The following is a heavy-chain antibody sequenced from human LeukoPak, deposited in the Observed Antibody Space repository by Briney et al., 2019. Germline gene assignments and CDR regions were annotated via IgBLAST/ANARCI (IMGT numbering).Heavy chain of an antibody. CDR2: IIPILGIA. D-gene: IGHD6-19*01. Sequence: SVKVSCKASGGTFSSYAISWVRQAPGQGLEWMGRIIPILGIANYAQKFQGRVTITADKSTSTAYMELSSLRSEDTAVYYCARAGIAVAVYYFDYWGQGTLVTVSS. V-gene: IGHV1-69*04. CDR1: GGTFSSYA. CDR3: ARAGIAVAVYYFDY. J-gene: IGHJ4*02.